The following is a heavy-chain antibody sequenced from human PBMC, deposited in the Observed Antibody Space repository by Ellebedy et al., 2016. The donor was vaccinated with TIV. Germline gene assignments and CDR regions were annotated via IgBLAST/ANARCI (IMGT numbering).Heavy chain of an antibody. CDR2: VYHTGHT. D-gene: IGHD3-10*01. J-gene: IGHJ5*02. Sequence: MPSETLSLTCGVSRDSINNDNFWSWVRQPPGRGLEWIGEVYHTGHTNYNPSLRSRVTITVDKSKCQFSLTLRSMTAADTAVYFCARDWTRGGGHIPHWFDPWGQGTLVTVSS. CDR1: RDSINNDNF. V-gene: IGHV4-4*02. CDR3: ARDWTRGGGHIPHWFDP.